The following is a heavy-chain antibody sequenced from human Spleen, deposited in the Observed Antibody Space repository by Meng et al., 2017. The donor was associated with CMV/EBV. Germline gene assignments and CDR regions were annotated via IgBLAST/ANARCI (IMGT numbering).Heavy chain of an antibody. CDR2: IHHSGTT. Sequence: LPCAVSGDSIISSNWWSWVRQPPGEGLEWIGEIHHSGTTNYNPSLKSRVTISVDKSKNQFSLKLTSVTAADTAFYYCARRGPQLYDYWGQGTLVTVSS. CDR3: ARRGPQLYDY. J-gene: IGHJ4*02. D-gene: IGHD3-10*01. CDR1: GDSIISSNW. V-gene: IGHV4-4*02.